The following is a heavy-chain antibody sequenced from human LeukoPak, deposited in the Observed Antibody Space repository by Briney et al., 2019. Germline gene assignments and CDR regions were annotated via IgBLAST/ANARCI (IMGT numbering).Heavy chain of an antibody. CDR3: AKDLSEGLFRVYGSSGYWSPSDAFDI. V-gene: IGHV3-23*01. CDR1: GFTFSSYA. Sequence: GGSLRLSCAASGFTFSSYAMSWVRQAPGKGLEWVSAISGSGGSTYYADSVKGRFTISRDNSKNTLYLQMNSLRAEDTAVYYCAKDLSEGLFRVYGSSGYWSPSDAFDIWGQGTMVTVSS. D-gene: IGHD3-22*01. J-gene: IGHJ3*02. CDR2: ISGSGGST.